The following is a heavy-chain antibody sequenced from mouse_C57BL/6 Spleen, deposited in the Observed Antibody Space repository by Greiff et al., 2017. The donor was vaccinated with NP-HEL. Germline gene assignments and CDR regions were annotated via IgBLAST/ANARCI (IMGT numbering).Heavy chain of an antibody. D-gene: IGHD2-1*01. CDR3: ARRGDYGNPFDY. J-gene: IGHJ2*01. V-gene: IGHV1-64*01. Sequence: VQLQQPGAELVKPGASVKLSCKASGYTFTSYWMHWVKQRPGQGLEWIGMIHPNSGSTNYNEKFKSKATLTVDKSSSTAYMQLSSLTSEDSAVYYCARRGDYGNPFDYWGQGTTLTVSS. CDR2: IHPNSGST. CDR1: GYTFTSYW.